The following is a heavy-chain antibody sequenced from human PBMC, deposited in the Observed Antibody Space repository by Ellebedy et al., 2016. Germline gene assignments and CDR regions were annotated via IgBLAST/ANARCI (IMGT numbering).Heavy chain of an antibody. D-gene: IGHD6-19*01. CDR1: GFTFSSYD. Sequence: GESLKISCVGSGFTFSSYDMHWVRQPTGKGLEWVSTIGAAGETFYPDSVKGRFTISRENAKDSLFLQMNSLSAEDTALYYCVRRPRGWSHGFDIWGQGTMVTVSS. CDR3: VRRPRGWSHGFDI. J-gene: IGHJ3*02. V-gene: IGHV3-13*01. CDR2: IGAAGET.